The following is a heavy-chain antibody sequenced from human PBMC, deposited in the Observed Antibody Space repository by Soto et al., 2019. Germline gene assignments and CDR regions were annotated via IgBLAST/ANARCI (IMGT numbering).Heavy chain of an antibody. V-gene: IGHV3-23*01. CDR1: GFTFRTYP. D-gene: IGHD5-12*01. CDR2: IYGNGDEA. J-gene: IGHJ4*02. Sequence: EVQLLESGGDLVQPGGSLRLSCAASGFTFRTYPMSWVRQAPGKGLDWVSGIYGNGDEAFYADSVKGRFTISRDNSGNTLYLQMNSLRIEDTAVYYGAKDDRPGGYWDIDYWGQGTLVTVSS. CDR3: AKDDRPGGYWDIDY.